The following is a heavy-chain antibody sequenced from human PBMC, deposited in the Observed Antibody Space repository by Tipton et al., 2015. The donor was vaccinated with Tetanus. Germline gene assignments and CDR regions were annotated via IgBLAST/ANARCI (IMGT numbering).Heavy chain of an antibody. J-gene: IGHJ4*02. CDR1: DSIASHSY. Sequence: QLVQSGGHGIQPGGSLRLPCAVSDSIASHSYVTWVRQAPGKGLEWVSVLYSDGRTDYADSVRGRFTIIRDNSKNTLSLQMNSLRAEDTAIYYCGKQNGGRWVVDHWDQGTLVTVSS. V-gene: IGHV3-53*01. CDR3: GKQNGGRWVVDH. CDR2: LYSDGRT. D-gene: IGHD4-23*01.